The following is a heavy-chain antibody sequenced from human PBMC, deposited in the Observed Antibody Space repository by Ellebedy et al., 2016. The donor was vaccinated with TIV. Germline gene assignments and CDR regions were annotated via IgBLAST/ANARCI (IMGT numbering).Heavy chain of an antibody. Sequence: SETLSLTCSVSGGSISSTGYYWGWIRQPPGEGLEWIWSIYYSGSTYYNPSLKSRVTISVHTSKNQFSLKLTSVTAADTAVYYCASGHVVLMTYGSWFVPWGQGTLVTVSS. D-gene: IGHD2-8*01. CDR1: GGSISSTGYY. V-gene: IGHV4-39*01. CDR2: IYYSGST. J-gene: IGHJ5*02. CDR3: ASGHVVLMTYGSWFVP.